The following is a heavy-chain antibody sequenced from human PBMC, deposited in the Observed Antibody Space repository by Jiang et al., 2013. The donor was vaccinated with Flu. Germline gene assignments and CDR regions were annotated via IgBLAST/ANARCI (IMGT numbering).Heavy chain of an antibody. V-gene: IGHV2-70*04. CDR3: ALRFSSGSYYFDY. D-gene: IGHD1-26*01. Sequence: RIDWDDDKFYSTSLKTRLTISKDTSKNQVVLTMTNMDPVDTATYYCALRFSSGSYYFDYWGQGTLVTVSS. CDR2: IDWDDDK. J-gene: IGHJ4*02.